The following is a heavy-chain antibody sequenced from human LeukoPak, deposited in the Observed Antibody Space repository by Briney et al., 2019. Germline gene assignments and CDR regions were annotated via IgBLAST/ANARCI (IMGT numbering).Heavy chain of an antibody. CDR3: AKDFYGSGSYYQLDY. D-gene: IGHD3-10*01. J-gene: IGHJ4*02. CDR1: GFTFSSYA. V-gene: IGHV3-64*01. Sequence: GGSLRLSCAASGFTFSSYAMHWVRQAPGKGLEYVSAISSYGGSTYYANSVKGRFTISRDNSKNMLYLQMGSLRAEDTALYYCAKDFYGSGSYYQLDYWGQGTLVTVSS. CDR2: ISSYGGST.